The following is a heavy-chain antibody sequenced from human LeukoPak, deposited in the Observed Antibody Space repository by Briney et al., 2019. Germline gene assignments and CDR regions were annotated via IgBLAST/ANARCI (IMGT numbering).Heavy chain of an antibody. V-gene: IGHV3-7*01. CDR1: GFTFRSYW. J-gene: IGHJ6*03. CDR2: IKHDGSEK. D-gene: IGHD3-9*01. Sequence: GGSLRLSCAASGFTFRSYWMNWVRQAPGKGLEWVANIKHDGSEKYYVVSMKGRFTISRDNAKNSLYLQMNSLRAEDTAVYYCAREERRYFDWLRLYYYYYMDVWGKETTVTISS. CDR3: AREERRYFDWLRLYYYYYMDV.